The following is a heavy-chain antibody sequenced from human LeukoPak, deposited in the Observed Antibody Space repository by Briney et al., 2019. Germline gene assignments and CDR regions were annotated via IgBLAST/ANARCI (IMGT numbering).Heavy chain of an antibody. V-gene: IGHV3-48*03. J-gene: IGHJ3*02. D-gene: IGHD6-13*01. Sequence: GGSLRLSCAASGFIVSSYETGWVRQAPGKGLEWLSYINSGGTVYYADSVKGRFTFSRDNAKNSLYLHMNSLRAEDAALYYCARFSSTWYVAFDMWGQGTMVTISS. CDR3: ARFSSTWYVAFDM. CDR2: INSGGTV. CDR1: GFIVSSYE.